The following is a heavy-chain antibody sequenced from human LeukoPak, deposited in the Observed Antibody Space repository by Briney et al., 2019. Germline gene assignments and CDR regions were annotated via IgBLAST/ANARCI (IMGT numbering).Heavy chain of an antibody. CDR2: IKQGWSEK. Sequence: GGSLLLSCAASGFTFSSYWMSCVCPAPGKRLEWVANIKQGWSEKYYVDSVKCRFTISRENAKNSMYLQMNSLRGEDTAVYYCARIAARRGSFDYWGQGTLFTVSS. CDR3: ARIAARRGSFDY. CDR1: GFTFSSYW. J-gene: IGHJ4*02. D-gene: IGHD6-6*01. V-gene: IGHV3-7*01.